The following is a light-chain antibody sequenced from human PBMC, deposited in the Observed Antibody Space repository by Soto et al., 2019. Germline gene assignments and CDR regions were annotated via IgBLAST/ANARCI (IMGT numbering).Light chain of an antibody. CDR1: SSKIGSNT. V-gene: IGLV1-44*01. J-gene: IGLJ1*01. CDR3: AAWDDSMNGYV. CDR2: SNN. Sequence: QSVLTQPPSASGTPGQRVTISCSGSSSKIGSNTVNWYQQLPGTGPQLLIYSNNQRPSGAPDRFSGSKSGTSASLAISGLQSEDEADYYCAAWDDSMNGYVFGTGTQRTVL.